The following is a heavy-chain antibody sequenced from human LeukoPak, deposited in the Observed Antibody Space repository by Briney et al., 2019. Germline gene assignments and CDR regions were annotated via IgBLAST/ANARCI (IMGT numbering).Heavy chain of an antibody. J-gene: IGHJ3*02. D-gene: IGHD4-11*01. Sequence: ASVKVSCKASGYTFTSYGISWVRQAPGQGLEWMGWISAYTGNRKYAQKVQDRVTMTTDTSTSTAYMELRSLRSDDTAVYFCARGHYSDYRDAFDIWGQGTMVTVSS. CDR2: ISAYTGNR. CDR3: ARGHYSDYRDAFDI. V-gene: IGHV1-18*01. CDR1: GYTFTSYG.